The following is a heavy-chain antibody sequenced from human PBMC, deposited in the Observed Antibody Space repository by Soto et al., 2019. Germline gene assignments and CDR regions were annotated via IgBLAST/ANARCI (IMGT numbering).Heavy chain of an antibody. CDR1: GYSFTSYW. CDR2: IYPGDSDT. J-gene: IGHJ4*02. V-gene: IGHV5-51*01. CDR3: ARPLSSGSSSIGY. Sequence: PGEPLKIACNGSGYSFTSYWIGWVRQMPGKGLEWMGIIYPGDSDTRYSPSFQGQVTISADKSISTAYLQWSSLKASDTAMYYCARPLSSGSSSIGYWGQGTLVTVSS. D-gene: IGHD1-26*01.